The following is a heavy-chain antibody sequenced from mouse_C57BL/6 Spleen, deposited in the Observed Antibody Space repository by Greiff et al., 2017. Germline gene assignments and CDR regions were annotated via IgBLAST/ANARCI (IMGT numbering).Heavy chain of an antibody. CDR3: ARGLLRKDYAMDY. CDR2: ISSGSSTI. CDR1: GFTFSDYG. J-gene: IGHJ4*01. Sequence: EVMLVESGGGLVKPGGSLKLSCAASGFTFSDYGMHWVRQAPEKGLEWVAYISSGSSTIYYADTVKGRFTISRDNAKNTLFLQMTSLMSEDTAMYYCARGLLRKDYAMDYWGQGTSVTVSS. V-gene: IGHV5-17*01. D-gene: IGHD1-1*01.